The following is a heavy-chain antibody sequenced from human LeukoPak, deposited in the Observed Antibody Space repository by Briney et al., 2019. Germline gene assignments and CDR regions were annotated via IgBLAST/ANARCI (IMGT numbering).Heavy chain of an antibody. Sequence: SETLSLTCAVYGGSFSGYYWSWIRQPPGKGLEWIGEINHSGSTNYNPSLKSRVTISVYTSKNQFSLKLRSVTAADTAVYYCARRRVVPAARRGYFDSWGQGTLVTVSS. V-gene: IGHV4-34*01. CDR2: INHSGST. D-gene: IGHD2-2*01. CDR1: GGSFSGYY. CDR3: ARRRVVPAARRGYFDS. J-gene: IGHJ4*02.